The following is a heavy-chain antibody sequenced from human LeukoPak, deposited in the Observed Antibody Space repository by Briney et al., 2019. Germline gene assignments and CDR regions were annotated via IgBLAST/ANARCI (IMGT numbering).Heavy chain of an antibody. J-gene: IGHJ4*02. CDR1: GYTFTGYY. V-gene: IGHV1-18*04. Sequence: ASVKVSCKASGYTFTGYYMHWVRQAPGQGLEWMGWISAYNGNTNYAQKLQGRVTMTTDTSTRTAYMELRSLRSDDTAVYYCATSRYSYGMYYFDYWGQGTLVTVSS. D-gene: IGHD5-18*01. CDR3: ATSRYSYGMYYFDY. CDR2: ISAYNGNT.